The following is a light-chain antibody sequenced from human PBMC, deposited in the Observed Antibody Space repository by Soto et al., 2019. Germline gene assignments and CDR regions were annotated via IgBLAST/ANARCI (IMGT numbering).Light chain of an antibody. J-gene: IGLJ2*01. CDR2: DNN. V-gene: IGLV1-51*01. CDR3: VTWDSSLSVVV. CDR1: SSNIENNY. Sequence: QAVVTQPPSMSAAPGQTVTISCSGSSSNIENNYVSWYQQDPGTAPKLLIYDNNRRPSGIPDRFSGSKSGTSATLGITGLQPGDEAHYYCVTWDSSLSVVVFGGGTKLTVL.